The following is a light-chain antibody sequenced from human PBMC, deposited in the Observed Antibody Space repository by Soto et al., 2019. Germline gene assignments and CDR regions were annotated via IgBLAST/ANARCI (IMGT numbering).Light chain of an antibody. CDR2: EVN. V-gene: IGLV2-8*01. CDR1: SSDVGGYNY. J-gene: IGLJ2*01. Sequence: QSALTQPPSASGSPGQSVTIPCTGTSSDVGGYNYVSWYQQHPGKAPRLMIYEVNNRPSGVPYRFSGSKSGNTASLTVSGLQADDEAVYYCSSYASNNVLVFGGGTKLTVL. CDR3: SSYASNNVLV.